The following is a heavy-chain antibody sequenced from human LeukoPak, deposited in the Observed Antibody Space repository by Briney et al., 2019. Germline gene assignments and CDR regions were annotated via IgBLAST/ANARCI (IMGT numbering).Heavy chain of an antibody. D-gene: IGHD3-3*01. CDR2: IIPIFGTA. V-gene: IGHV1-69*05. J-gene: IGHJ5*02. CDR1: GGTFSSYA. Sequence: ASVKVSCKASGGTFSSYAISWVRQAPGQGLKWMGGIIPIFGTANYAQKFQGRVTITTDESTSTAYMELSSLRSEDTAVYYCARERTPAKYYDFWSGYYSNWFDPWGQGTLVTVSS. CDR3: ARERTPAKYYDFWSGYYSNWFDP.